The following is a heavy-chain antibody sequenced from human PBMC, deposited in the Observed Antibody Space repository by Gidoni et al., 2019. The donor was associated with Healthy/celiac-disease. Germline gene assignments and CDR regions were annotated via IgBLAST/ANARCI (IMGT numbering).Heavy chain of an antibody. V-gene: IGHV3-49*04. Sequence: EVQLVESGGGLVQPGRSLRLSCTASGFTFGDYAMSWVRQAPGKGLEWVGFIRSKAYGGTTEYAASVKGRFTISRDDSKSIAYLQMNSLKTEDTAVYYCTRQDFGELFLAIDYWGQGTLVTVSS. CDR2: IRSKAYGGTT. CDR1: GFTFGDYA. J-gene: IGHJ4*02. CDR3: TRQDFGELFLAIDY. D-gene: IGHD3-10*01.